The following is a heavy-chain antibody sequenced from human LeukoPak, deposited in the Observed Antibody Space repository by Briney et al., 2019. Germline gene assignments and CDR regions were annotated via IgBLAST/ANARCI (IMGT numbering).Heavy chain of an antibody. CDR2: MYLSGTT. V-gene: IGHV4-4*02. CDR3: AGLVGRYSSGLYYYYFDY. D-gene: IGHD3-22*01. J-gene: IGHJ4*02. Sequence: PSGTLSLTCTVSGDSINSLDLWSWVRQPPGEGLEWIGEMYLSGTTHPNPSVKSRVTISIDKSKSQFFLNLSSVTAADTAVYYCAGLVGRYSSGLYYYYFDYWGQGTLVPSPQ. CDR1: GDSINSLDL.